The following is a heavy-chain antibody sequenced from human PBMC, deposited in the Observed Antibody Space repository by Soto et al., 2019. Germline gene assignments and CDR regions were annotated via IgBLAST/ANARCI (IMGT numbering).Heavy chain of an antibody. CDR1: GFTFSSYW. Sequence: GGSLRLSCEASGFTFSSYWMSWVRQAPGKGLEWVANIKQDGSEKYYVDSVKGRFTISRDNAKNSLYLQMNSLRAEDTAVYYCARDFSSLIPSYWGQGTLVTVSS. V-gene: IGHV3-7*03. CDR2: IKQDGSEK. J-gene: IGHJ4*02. CDR3: ARDFSSLIPSY. D-gene: IGHD2-2*02.